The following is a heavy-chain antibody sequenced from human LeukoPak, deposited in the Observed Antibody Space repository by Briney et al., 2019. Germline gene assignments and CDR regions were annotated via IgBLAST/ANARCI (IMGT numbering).Heavy chain of an antibody. CDR3: ARPKYCSSTSCYNWFDP. CDR2: INPNSGGT. V-gene: IGHV1-2*02. J-gene: IGHJ5*02. Sequence: ASVKSSCRASGYTFTGYYMHWVRQAPGQGLEWMGWINPNSGGTNYAQKFQGRVTMTRDTSISTAYMELSRLRSDDTAVYYCARPKYCSSTSCYNWFDPWGQGTRVT. D-gene: IGHD2-2*01. CDR1: GYTFTGYY.